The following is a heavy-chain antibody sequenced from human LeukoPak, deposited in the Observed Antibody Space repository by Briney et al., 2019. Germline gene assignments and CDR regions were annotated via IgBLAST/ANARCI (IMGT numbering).Heavy chain of an antibody. V-gene: IGHV3-7*01. CDR3: ARDALYDSSGYYYNY. J-gene: IGHJ4*02. CDR1: GFTFSSYW. CDR2: IKQDGSEK. D-gene: IGHD3-22*01. Sequence: PGGSLRLSCAASGFTFSSYWVSWVRQAPGKGLEWVANIKQDGSEKYYVDSVKGRFTISRDNAKNSLYLQMNSLRAEDTAVYYCARDALYDSSGYYYNYWGQGTLVTVSS.